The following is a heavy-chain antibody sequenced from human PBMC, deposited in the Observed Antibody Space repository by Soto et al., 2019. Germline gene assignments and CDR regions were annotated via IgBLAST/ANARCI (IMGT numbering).Heavy chain of an antibody. CDR3: ARVVPGAEAWFGP. Sequence: AAVKVSCKTSGYTFSNYGITWVRQAPGQPLEWLGWISLYSDGTNYAQKFQGRVSMTTDTSTTTAYMELRSLRSDDTAVYYCARVVPGAEAWFGPWGQGTLVTVSS. CDR2: ISLYSDGT. J-gene: IGHJ5*02. CDR1: GYTFSNYG. D-gene: IGHD2-2*01. V-gene: IGHV1-18*01.